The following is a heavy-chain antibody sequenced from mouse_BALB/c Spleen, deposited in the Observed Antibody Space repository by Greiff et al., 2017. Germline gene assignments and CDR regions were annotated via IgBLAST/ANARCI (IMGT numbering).Heavy chain of an antibody. V-gene: IGHV1-59*01. CDR3: ARLSGNYCFDY. J-gene: IGHJ2*01. Sequence: QVQLQQPGAELVKPGASVKMSCKASGYTFTSYWMHWVKQRPGQGLEWIGVIDPSDSYTSYNQKFKGKATLTVDTSSSTAYMQLSSLTSEDSAVYFCARLSGNYCFDYWGQGTTLTVSS. D-gene: IGHD2-1*01. CDR1: GYTFTSYW. CDR2: IDPSDSYT.